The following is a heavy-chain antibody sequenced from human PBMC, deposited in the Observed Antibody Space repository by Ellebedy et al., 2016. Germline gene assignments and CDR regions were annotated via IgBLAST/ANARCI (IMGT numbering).Heavy chain of an antibody. J-gene: IGHJ4*02. CDR3: ATLDGTYFDY. Sequence: SLKISXAASGFTFDDYAMHWVRQAPGKGLEWVSGISWNSGSIGYADSVKGRFTISRDNAKNSLYLQMNSLRAEDTALYYCATLDGTYFDYWGQGTLVTVSS. V-gene: IGHV3-9*01. D-gene: IGHD1-1*01. CDR1: GFTFDDYA. CDR2: ISWNSGSI.